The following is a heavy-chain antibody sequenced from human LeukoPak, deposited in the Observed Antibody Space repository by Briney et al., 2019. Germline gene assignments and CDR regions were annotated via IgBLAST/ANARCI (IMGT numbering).Heavy chain of an antibody. CDR2: IIPILGIA. CDR1: GGTFSSYA. Sequence: ASVKVSCKASGGTFSSYAISWVRQAPGQGLEWMGRIIPILGIANYAQKFQGWVTMTRDTSISTAYMELSRLRSDDTAVYYCARDLGSWYSSPYWYFDLWGRGTLVTVSS. CDR3: ARDLGSWYSSPYWYFDL. J-gene: IGHJ2*01. V-gene: IGHV1-69*04. D-gene: IGHD6-13*01.